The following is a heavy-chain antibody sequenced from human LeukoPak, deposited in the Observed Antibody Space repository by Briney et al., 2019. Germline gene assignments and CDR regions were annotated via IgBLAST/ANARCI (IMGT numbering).Heavy chain of an antibody. CDR3: ARGVGATNSNWFDP. CDR1: GFTFSSYW. V-gene: IGHV3-74*01. Sequence: PWGSLRLSCAASGFTFSSYWMHWVRQAPGKGLVWVSRINSDGSSTSYADSVKGRFTISRDNAKNTLYLQMNSPRAEDTAVYYCARGVGATNSNWFDPWGQGTLVTVSS. J-gene: IGHJ5*02. D-gene: IGHD1-26*01. CDR2: INSDGSST.